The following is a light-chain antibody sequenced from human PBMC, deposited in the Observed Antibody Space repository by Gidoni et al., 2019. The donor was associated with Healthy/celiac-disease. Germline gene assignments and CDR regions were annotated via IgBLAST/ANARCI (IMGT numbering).Light chain of an antibody. J-gene: IGKJ4*01. CDR1: HSVSSN. Sequence: EIVMTQSPATLSVSPGERATLSCRASHSVSSNLAWYQQKPGQAPRLLIYGASTRGTGIPARFSGSGSGTEFTLTISSLQSEDFAVYYCQQYNNWPLTFXGXTKVEIK. V-gene: IGKV3-15*01. CDR3: QQYNNWPLT. CDR2: GAS.